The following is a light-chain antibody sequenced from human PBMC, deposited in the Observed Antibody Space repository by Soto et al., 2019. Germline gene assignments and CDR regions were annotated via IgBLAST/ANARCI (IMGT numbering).Light chain of an antibody. V-gene: IGLV1-51*01. CDR3: GTWDSSLSEIWV. CDR1: SSNIGKNY. J-gene: IGLJ3*02. CDR2: DDY. Sequence: QSVLTQSPSVSAAPGQTVTLSCSGSSSNIGKNYVSWYQQLPGTAPKLLIFDDYKRHSGIPDRFSGSKSGTSATLGITGLQTGDEADYYCGTWDSSLSEIWVFGGGTKLTVL.